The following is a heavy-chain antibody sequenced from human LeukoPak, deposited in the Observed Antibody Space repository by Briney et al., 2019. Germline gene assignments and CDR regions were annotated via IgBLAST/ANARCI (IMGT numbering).Heavy chain of an antibody. Sequence: SVKVSCTASGGTFSSYAISWVRQAPGRGLEWMGGIIPIFGTANYAQKFQGRVTITADESTSTAYMELSRLRSDDTAVYYCARDYCSSTSCLFDYWGQGTLVTVSS. CDR3: ARDYCSSTSCLFDY. J-gene: IGHJ4*02. D-gene: IGHD2-2*01. CDR1: GGTFSSYA. CDR2: IIPIFGTA. V-gene: IGHV1-69*13.